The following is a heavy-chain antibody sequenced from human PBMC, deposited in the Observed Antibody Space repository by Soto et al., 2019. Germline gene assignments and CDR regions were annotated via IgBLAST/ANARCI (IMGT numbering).Heavy chain of an antibody. Sequence: ASVKISCKGSGYSFTSYWIGWVRQMPGKGLEWMGIIYPGDSDTRYSPSFQGQVTISADKSISTAYLQWSSLKASDTAMYYCARRRYSYGLRYGMDVWGQGTTVTVSS. D-gene: IGHD5-18*01. CDR2: IYPGDSDT. CDR3: ARRRYSYGLRYGMDV. V-gene: IGHV5-51*01. J-gene: IGHJ6*02. CDR1: GYSFTSYW.